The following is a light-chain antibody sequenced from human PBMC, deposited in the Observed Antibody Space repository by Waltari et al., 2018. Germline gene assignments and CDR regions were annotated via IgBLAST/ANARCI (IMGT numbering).Light chain of an antibody. CDR1: QDISNS. CDR2: DAS. V-gene: IGKV1-33*01. CDR3: QQYNIVPLRT. Sequence: IQMTQSPSSLSASVRDTVTITCQASQDISNSLNWYQQKPGKAPKLLIYDASNLETGVPSRFTGSGSGTDFTFTISSLQPEDIATYYCQQYNIVPLRTFGGGTKVEIK. J-gene: IGKJ4*01.